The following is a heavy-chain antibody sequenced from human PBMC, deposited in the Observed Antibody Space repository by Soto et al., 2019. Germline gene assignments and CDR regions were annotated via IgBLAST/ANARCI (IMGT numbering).Heavy chain of an antibody. CDR1: GFTFSSYG. V-gene: IGHV3-30*03. CDR3: ARRQVTAISGHYYYYGMDV. Sequence: HPGGSLRLSCAASGFTFSSYGMHWVRQAPGKGLEWVAVISYDGSNKYYADSVKGRFTISRDNSKNTLYLQMNSLRAEDTAVYYCARRQVTAISGHYYYYGMDVWGQGTTVTVSS. D-gene: IGHD2-21*02. CDR2: ISYDGSNK. J-gene: IGHJ6*02.